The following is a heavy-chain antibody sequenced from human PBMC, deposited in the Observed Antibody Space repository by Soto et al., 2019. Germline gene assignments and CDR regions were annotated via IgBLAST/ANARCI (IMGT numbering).Heavy chain of an antibody. Sequence: TSETLSLTCAVSGGSISSSNWWSWVRQPPGKGLEWIGEIYHSGSTNYNPSLKSRVTISVDKSKNQFSLKLSSVTAADTAVYYCARYCSGGSCYPSDAFDIWGQGTMVTVSS. CDR1: GGSISSSNW. CDR2: IYHSGST. D-gene: IGHD2-15*01. V-gene: IGHV4-4*02. J-gene: IGHJ3*02. CDR3: ARYCSGGSCYPSDAFDI.